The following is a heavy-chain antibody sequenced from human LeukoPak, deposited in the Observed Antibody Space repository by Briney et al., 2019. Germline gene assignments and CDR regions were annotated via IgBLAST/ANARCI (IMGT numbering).Heavy chain of an antibody. J-gene: IGHJ3*02. D-gene: IGHD3-22*01. CDR3: ARGPYSYDSSGAFDI. CDR2: IYYSGST. V-gene: IGHV4-39*07. CDR1: GGSISSSSYY. Sequence: ASETLSLTCTVSGGSISSSSYYWGWIRQPPGKGLEWIGSIYYSGSTYYNPSLKSRVTISVDTSKNQFSLKLSSVTAADTAVYFCARGPYSYDSSGAFDIWGQGTMVTVSS.